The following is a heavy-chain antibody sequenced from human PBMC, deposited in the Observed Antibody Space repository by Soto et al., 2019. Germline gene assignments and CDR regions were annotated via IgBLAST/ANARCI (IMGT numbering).Heavy chain of an antibody. CDR2: IYYSGST. CDR3: ARVGGLAARTFDY. CDR1: GGSISDFY. D-gene: IGHD6-6*01. J-gene: IGHJ4*02. Sequence: SETLSLTCTVSGGSISDFYWSWIRQPPGKGLEWIGYIYYSGSTDYNPSLKSRVTISVDTSKNQFSLNLRSMSPADTAVYYCARVGGLAARTFDYWGPGTLVTVSS. V-gene: IGHV4-59*01.